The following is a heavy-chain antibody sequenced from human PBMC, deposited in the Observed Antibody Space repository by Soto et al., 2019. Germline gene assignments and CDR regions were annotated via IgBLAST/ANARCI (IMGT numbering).Heavy chain of an antibody. CDR3: ASLPRGPATASDY. Sequence: SVKVSCKASGGTFSSYAISWVRQAPGQGLEWMGGIIPIFGTANYAQKFQGRVTITADESTSTAYMELSSLRSEDTAVYYCASLPRGPATASDYWGQGTLVTVSS. CDR1: GGTFSSYA. J-gene: IGHJ4*02. D-gene: IGHD2-21*02. V-gene: IGHV1-69*13. CDR2: IIPIFGTA.